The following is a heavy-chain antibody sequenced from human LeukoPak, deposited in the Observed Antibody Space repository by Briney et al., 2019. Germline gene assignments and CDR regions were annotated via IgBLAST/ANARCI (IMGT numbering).Heavy chain of an antibody. Sequence: GASVKVSCKASGGTFSSYAISWVRQAPGQGLEWMGGIIPIFGTANYAQKFQGRVTITADEPTSTAYMELSSLRSEDTAVYYCARTYYYDSSGHFDYWGQGTLVTVSS. CDR2: IIPIFGTA. J-gene: IGHJ4*02. CDR3: ARTYYYDSSGHFDY. D-gene: IGHD3-22*01. V-gene: IGHV1-69*13. CDR1: GGTFSSYA.